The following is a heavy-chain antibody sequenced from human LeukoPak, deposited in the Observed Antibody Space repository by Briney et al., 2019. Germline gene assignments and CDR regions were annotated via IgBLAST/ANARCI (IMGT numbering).Heavy chain of an antibody. J-gene: IGHJ4*02. CDR2: IDTGGSTT. Sequence: GGSLRLSCAASGFTFSRFWMHWVRQPPGKGLVWVSRIDTGGSTTTYADSVKGRFTISRDNAKNTVYLQINSLRAEDTAVYYCAREGVPFARDYWGQGTLVIVSS. D-gene: IGHD2-2*01. CDR1: GFTFSRFW. V-gene: IGHV3-74*01. CDR3: AREGVPFARDY.